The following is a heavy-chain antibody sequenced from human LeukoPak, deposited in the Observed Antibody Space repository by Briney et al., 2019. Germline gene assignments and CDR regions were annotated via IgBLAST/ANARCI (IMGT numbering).Heavy chain of an antibody. CDR3: AKDGALGTATTDGPGEHFQH. Sequence: GGSLRLSCAASGFTFSSYSMSWVRQAPGKGLEWVSAISGSGGSTYYADSVKGRFTISRDNSKNTLYLQMNSLRAEDTAVYYCAKDGALGTATTDGPGEHFQHWGQGTLVTVSS. V-gene: IGHV3-23*01. CDR2: ISGSGGST. J-gene: IGHJ1*01. CDR1: GFTFSSYS. D-gene: IGHD6-13*01.